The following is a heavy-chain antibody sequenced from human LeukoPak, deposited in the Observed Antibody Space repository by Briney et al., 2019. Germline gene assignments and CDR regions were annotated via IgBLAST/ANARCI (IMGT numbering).Heavy chain of an antibody. Sequence: QPGGSLRLSCAASGFTFSSYAMSWVRQAPGKGLEWVSAISGSGGSTYYADSVKGRFTISRDNSKNTLYLQMNSLRAEDTAVYYCAVDYGSGSYYIYYAFDIWGQGTMVTVSS. J-gene: IGHJ3*02. CDR1: GFTFSSYA. CDR3: AVDYGSGSYYIYYAFDI. CDR2: ISGSGGST. V-gene: IGHV3-23*01. D-gene: IGHD3-10*01.